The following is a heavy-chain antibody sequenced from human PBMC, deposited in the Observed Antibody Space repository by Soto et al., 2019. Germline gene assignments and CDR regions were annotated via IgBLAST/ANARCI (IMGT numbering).Heavy chain of an antibody. CDR2: ISSSSSCI. Sequence: PGGSLRLSCAASGFTFSSYSMNWVRQAPGKGLEWVSSISSSSSCIYYADSVKGRFTISRDNSKNTLFLQMNSLRAEDTAIYYCAKKVNSGSGSQFFDYWGQGTLVTVSS. V-gene: IGHV3-21*04. CDR3: AKKVNSGSGSQFFDY. D-gene: IGHD3-10*01. J-gene: IGHJ4*02. CDR1: GFTFSSYS.